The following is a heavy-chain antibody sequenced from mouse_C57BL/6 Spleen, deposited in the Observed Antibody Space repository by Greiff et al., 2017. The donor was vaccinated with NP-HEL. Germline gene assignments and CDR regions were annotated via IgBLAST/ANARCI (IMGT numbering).Heavy chain of an antibody. CDR2: IWSDGST. V-gene: IGHV2-6*03. Sequence: VQLKESGPGLVAPSQSLSIPCTVSGFSLTSYGVHWVRQPPGKGLEWLVVIWSDGSTTYNSALKSRLSISKDNSKSQVFLKMNSLQTDYTAMYYCARPWDDGYSAWFADWGQGTLVTVSA. CDR1: GFSLTSYG. CDR3: ARPWDDGYSAWFAD. J-gene: IGHJ3*01. D-gene: IGHD2-3*01.